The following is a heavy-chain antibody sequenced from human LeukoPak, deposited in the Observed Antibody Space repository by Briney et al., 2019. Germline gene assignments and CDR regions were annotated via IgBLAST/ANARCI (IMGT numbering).Heavy chain of an antibody. CDR3: ASPYSSGWYAEHEPFDY. V-gene: IGHV1-2*02. CDR2: INPNSGGT. D-gene: IGHD6-19*01. J-gene: IGHJ4*02. CDR1: GYTFTGYY. Sequence: ASVKVSCKASGYTFTGYYMHWVRQAPGQGLEWMGWINPNSGGTNYAQKFQGRVTMTRDTSISTAYMELSRLRSEDTAVYYCASPYSSGWYAEHEPFDYWGQGTLVTVSS.